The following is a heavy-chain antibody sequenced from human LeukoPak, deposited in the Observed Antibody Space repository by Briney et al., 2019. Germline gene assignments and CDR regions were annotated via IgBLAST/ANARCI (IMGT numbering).Heavy chain of an antibody. Sequence: ASVKVSCKASGYTFTGYDINWVRQATGQGLEWMGWMNPNSGNTGYAQKFQGRVTMTRNTSISTAYMELSSLRSEDTAVYYCAREAEYQLLYFYYYYGMDVWGQGTTVTVSS. CDR3: AREAEYQLLYFYYYYGMDV. J-gene: IGHJ6*02. V-gene: IGHV1-8*01. CDR2: MNPNSGNT. CDR1: GYTFTGYD. D-gene: IGHD2-2*02.